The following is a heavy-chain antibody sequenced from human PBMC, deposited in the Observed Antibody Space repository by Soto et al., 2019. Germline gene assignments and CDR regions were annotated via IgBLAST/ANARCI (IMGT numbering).Heavy chain of an antibody. J-gene: IGHJ5*02. CDR3: ARDALYYYDSSGLNWFDP. CDR2: IYTSGST. D-gene: IGHD3-22*01. V-gene: IGHV4-4*07. Sequence: SETLSLTCTVSGGSISSYYWSWIRQPAGKGLEWIGRIYTSGSTNYNPSLKSRVTMSVDTSKNQFSLKLSSVTAADTAVYYCARDALYYYDSSGLNWFDPWGQGTMVTVYS. CDR1: GGSISSYY.